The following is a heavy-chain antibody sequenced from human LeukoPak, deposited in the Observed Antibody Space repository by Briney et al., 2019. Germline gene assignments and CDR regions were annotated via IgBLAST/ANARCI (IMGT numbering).Heavy chain of an antibody. CDR2: IYHSGST. V-gene: IGHV4-39*07. Sequence: SETLSLTCTVSGGSISSSSYYWGWIRQPPGKGLEWIGSIYHSGSTYYNPSLKSRVTISVDTSKNQFSLKLSSVTAADTAVYYCARDETYSSDWQSNHNYYYMDVWGKGTTVTVSS. D-gene: IGHD6-19*01. CDR1: GGSISSSSYY. J-gene: IGHJ6*03. CDR3: ARDETYSSDWQSNHNYYYMDV.